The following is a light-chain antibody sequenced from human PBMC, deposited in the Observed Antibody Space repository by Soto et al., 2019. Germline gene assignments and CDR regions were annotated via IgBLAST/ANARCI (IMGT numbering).Light chain of an antibody. CDR2: EVS. Sequence: QSALTQPASVSGSPGQSITISCTGTSSDVGGYNYVSWYQQHPGKAPEHMIYEVSNRPSGVSNRFSGAKSGNTASLTISGLQAEVEAEYYCSSYTSSSSPYVIGTGTKLSVL. V-gene: IGLV2-14*01. CDR1: SSDVGGYNY. CDR3: SSYTSSSSPYV. J-gene: IGLJ1*01.